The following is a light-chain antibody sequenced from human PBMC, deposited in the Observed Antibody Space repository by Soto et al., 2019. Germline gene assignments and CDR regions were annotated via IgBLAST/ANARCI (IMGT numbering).Light chain of an antibody. CDR3: SSYGGSNNYYV. CDR2: EAT. V-gene: IGLV2-8*01. Sequence: QSALTQPPSASGSPGQSVTISCTGTSSDVGAYNYVSWYQQYPGKLPKLMIYEATKRPSGVPDRFSGSKSGNSASLTVSGLQAEDEADYYCSSYGGSNNYYVFGTGTKLTVL. CDR1: SSDVGAYNY. J-gene: IGLJ1*01.